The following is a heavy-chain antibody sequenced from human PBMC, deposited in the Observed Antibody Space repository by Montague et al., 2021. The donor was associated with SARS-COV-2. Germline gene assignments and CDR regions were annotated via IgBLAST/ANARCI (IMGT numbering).Heavy chain of an antibody. CDR1: GLTFSNYW. Sequence: SLRLSCAGSGLTFSNYWMNWVRQAPGKGLEWVANIKPDGNEKHYVDSVKGRFTISRDNANNSLYLQMNNLRAEDTAVYYCAGDPSYDHYLSFDYLGQGTLVTVSS. CDR3: AGDPSYDHYLSFDY. J-gene: IGHJ4*02. V-gene: IGHV3-7*05. CDR2: IKPDGNEK. D-gene: IGHD3-3*01.